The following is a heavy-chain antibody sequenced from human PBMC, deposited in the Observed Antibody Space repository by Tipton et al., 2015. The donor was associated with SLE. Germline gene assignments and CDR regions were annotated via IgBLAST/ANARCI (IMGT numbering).Heavy chain of an antibody. Sequence: SLRLSCAASGFHFRSFGMHWVRQTPGKGLEWVAFIRYDGTNQYYADSVKGRFTISRDNSENTVYLQMNSLRTEDTAVYYCARTSLYDFWSGVDQWGQGTLVTVSS. D-gene: IGHD3-3*01. CDR1: GFHFRSFG. J-gene: IGHJ4*02. V-gene: IGHV3-30*02. CDR3: ARTSLYDFWSGVDQ. CDR2: IRYDGTNQ.